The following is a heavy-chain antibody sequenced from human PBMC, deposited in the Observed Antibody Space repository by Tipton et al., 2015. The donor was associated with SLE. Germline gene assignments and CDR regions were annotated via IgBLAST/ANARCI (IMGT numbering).Heavy chain of an antibody. D-gene: IGHD1-1*01. Sequence: GLVKPSETLSLTCTVSGGSISSHYWSWIRQPPGKGLEWIGYIYYSGSTNYNPSLKSRVTISADTSKNHFSLTLTSLTAADTALYYCALDRQTPGGVYFESWGQGARVTVSS. J-gene: IGHJ4*02. CDR3: ALDRQTPGGVYFES. V-gene: IGHV4-59*11. CDR2: IYYSGST. CDR1: GGSISSHY.